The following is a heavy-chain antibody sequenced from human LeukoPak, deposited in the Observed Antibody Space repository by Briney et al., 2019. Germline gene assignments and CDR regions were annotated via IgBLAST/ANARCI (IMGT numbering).Heavy chain of an antibody. CDR2: IYYSGRT. CDR1: GVSISSTSYC. D-gene: IGHD3-10*01. V-gene: IGHV4-39*01. Sequence: SETLSLTCTVSGVSISSTSYCWGWIRQPPGKGLEWIGSIYYSGRTYYNPSLKSRLTISVDTPKNQFSLKLSSVTAADTAVYYCAQSLGASTWFGNWFDRWEQRTLVTVSS. J-gene: IGHJ5*02. CDR3: AQSLGASTWFGNWFDR.